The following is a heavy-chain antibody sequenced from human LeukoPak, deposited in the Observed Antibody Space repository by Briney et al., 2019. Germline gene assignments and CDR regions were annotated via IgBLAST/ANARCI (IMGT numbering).Heavy chain of an antibody. CDR3: ARTLSGDHNFDY. D-gene: IGHD2-21*02. CDR2: ITSSSGYI. CDR1: GFIFSTYS. Sequence: GGSLRLSCAASGFIFSTYSMNWVRQAPGKGLEWVSSITSSSGYILYADSVKGRFTISRDNAKNSLYLQVTSLRAEDTAVYYCARTLSGDHNFDYWGQGTLVTVSS. J-gene: IGHJ4*02. V-gene: IGHV3-21*01.